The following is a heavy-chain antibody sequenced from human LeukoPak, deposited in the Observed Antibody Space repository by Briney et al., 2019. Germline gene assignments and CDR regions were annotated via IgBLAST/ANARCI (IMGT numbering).Heavy chain of an antibody. D-gene: IGHD5-18*01. Sequence: ASVKVSCKASGYTFTGYYMHWVRQAPGQGLEWMGWINPNSGGTNYAQKFQGRVTMTRDTSISTAYMELSRLRSDDTAVYYCARGGYSYGYPYYFDYWGQGTLVTVSS. CDR2: INPNSGGT. CDR1: GYTFTGYY. V-gene: IGHV1-2*02. CDR3: ARGGYSYGYPYYFDY. J-gene: IGHJ4*02.